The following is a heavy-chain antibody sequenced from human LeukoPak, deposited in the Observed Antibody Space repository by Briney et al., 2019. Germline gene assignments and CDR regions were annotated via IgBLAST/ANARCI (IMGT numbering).Heavy chain of an antibody. J-gene: IGHJ5*02. Sequence: SDTLSLTCTLSGGSISSYYWSWIRQHAGKGLEWIGRIYTSGSTNYNPSLKSRVTMSVDTSKNPFSLKLSSVTAADTAVYYCARDDSGYEYNWVDPWGQGTLVTVSS. CDR2: IYTSGST. D-gene: IGHD5-12*01. CDR1: GGSISSYY. CDR3: ARDDSGYEYNWVDP. V-gene: IGHV4-4*07.